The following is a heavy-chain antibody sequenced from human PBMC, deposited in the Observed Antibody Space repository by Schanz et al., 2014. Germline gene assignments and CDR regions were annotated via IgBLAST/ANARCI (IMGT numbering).Heavy chain of an antibody. CDR2: IWSDGSTK. D-gene: IGHD6-13*01. Sequence: VQLVESGGGLVKPGGSLRLSCAASGFIFSSYGLHWVRQAPGKGLEWVAVIWSDGSTKYYADSVKGRFTISRDNAKNTLYLQMNSLRAEDTAVYYCAREQIMAAAGLVDYWGHGTLVIVSS. V-gene: IGHV3-33*01. J-gene: IGHJ4*01. CDR3: AREQIMAAAGLVDY. CDR1: GFIFSSYG.